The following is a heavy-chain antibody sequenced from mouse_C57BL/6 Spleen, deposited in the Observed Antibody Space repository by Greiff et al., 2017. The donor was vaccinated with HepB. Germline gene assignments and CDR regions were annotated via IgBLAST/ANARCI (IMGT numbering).Heavy chain of an antibody. CDR1: GYTFTDYN. V-gene: IGHV1-18*01. CDR3: ARSDPGVWFAY. CDR2: INPNNGGT. J-gene: IGHJ3*01. Sequence: EVQLQQSGPELVKPGASVKISCKASGYTFTDYNIDWVKQSHGQSLEWIGDINPNNGGTNYNEKFKGKATLTADKSSSTAYMELRSLTSEDSAVYYCARSDPGVWFAYWGQGTLVTVSA.